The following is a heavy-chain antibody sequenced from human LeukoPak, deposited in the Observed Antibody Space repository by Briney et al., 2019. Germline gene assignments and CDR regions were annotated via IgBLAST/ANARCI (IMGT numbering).Heavy chain of an antibody. D-gene: IGHD6-13*01. CDR2: ISSSSSSYI. J-gene: IGHJ4*02. CDR1: GFTCSSYS. V-gene: IGHV3-21*06. CDR3: ARVGSNWSNDY. Sequence: GESLRLSCAASGFTCSSYSMNWVRQAPGKGLEWVSSISSSSSSYIHYADSVKGRFTISRDNAKNSLYLQMNSLRAEDTAVYYCARVGSNWSNDYWGQGTLVTVSS.